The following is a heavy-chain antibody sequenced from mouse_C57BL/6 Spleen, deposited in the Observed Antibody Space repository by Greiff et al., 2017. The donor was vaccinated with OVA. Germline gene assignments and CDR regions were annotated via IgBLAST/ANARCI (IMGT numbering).Heavy chain of an antibody. CDR3: ASPLTTVVADYAMDY. J-gene: IGHJ4*01. Sequence: EVQLQQSGGSLVKPGGSLKLSCAASGFTFSSYAMSWVRQTPEKRLEWVATISDGGSYTYYPDNVKGRFTISRDNAKNNLYLQMSHLKSEDTAMYYCASPLTTVVADYAMDYWGQGTSVTVSS. CDR2: ISDGGSYT. CDR1: GFTFSSYA. D-gene: IGHD1-1*01. V-gene: IGHV5-4*01.